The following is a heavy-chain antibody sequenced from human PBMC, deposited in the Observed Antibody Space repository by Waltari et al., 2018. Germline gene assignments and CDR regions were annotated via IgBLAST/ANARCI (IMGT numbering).Heavy chain of an antibody. CDR3: ASTRYCSSTSCHDWYFDL. J-gene: IGHJ2*01. V-gene: IGHV1-18*01. CDR2: ISAYNGNT. D-gene: IGHD2-2*01. CDR1: GYTFTSYG. Sequence: QVQLVQSGAEVKKPGASVKVSCKASGYTFTSYGISWVRQAPGQGLEWMGWISAYNGNTNYARKLQGRVTMTTDTSTSTAYMELRSLRSDDTAVYYCASTRYCSSTSCHDWYFDLWGRGTLVTVSS.